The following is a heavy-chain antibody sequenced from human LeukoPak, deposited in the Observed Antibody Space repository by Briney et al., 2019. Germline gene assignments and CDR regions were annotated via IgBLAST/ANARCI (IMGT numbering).Heavy chain of an antibody. D-gene: IGHD2-2*01. CDR1: GFTFSSYG. V-gene: IGHV3-30*02. CDR2: IQYDGSNK. J-gene: IGHJ4*02. CDR3: AKDQYCTSTSCYVGY. Sequence: GGSLRLSCAASGFTFSSYGMHWVRQAPGKGLEWVAFIQYDGSNKYYADSVKGRFTISRDNSKNTLYLQMNSLRAEDTAVYYCAKDQYCTSTSCYVGYWGQGTLVTVSS.